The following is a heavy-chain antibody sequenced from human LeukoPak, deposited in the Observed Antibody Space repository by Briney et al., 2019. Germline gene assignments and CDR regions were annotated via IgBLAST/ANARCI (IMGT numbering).Heavy chain of an antibody. Sequence: EASVKVSCKASGYTLTAYYLHWVRQAPGQGLEWMGRINPNSGGTTYAQKFQGRVTMTRDTSIGTAYMELSSLRSEDTAVYYCARGSGGNFDYWGQGTLVTVSS. CDR2: INPNSGGT. V-gene: IGHV1-2*06. CDR1: GYTLTAYY. J-gene: IGHJ4*02. CDR3: ARGSGGNFDY. D-gene: IGHD6-25*01.